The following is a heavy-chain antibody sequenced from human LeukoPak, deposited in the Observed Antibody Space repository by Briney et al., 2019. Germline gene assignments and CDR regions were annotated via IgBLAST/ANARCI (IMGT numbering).Heavy chain of an antibody. CDR3: AKGESIYYYYYMDV. V-gene: IGHV3-30*02. CDR1: GFTFSSYG. Sequence: GGSLRLSCAASGFTFSSYGMHWVRQAPGKGLEWVAFIRYDGSNKYYADSVKGRFTISRDNSKNSLYLQMNSLRAEDTAVYYCAKGESIYYYYYMDVWGKGTTVTVSS. J-gene: IGHJ6*03. CDR2: IRYDGSNK. D-gene: IGHD3-10*01.